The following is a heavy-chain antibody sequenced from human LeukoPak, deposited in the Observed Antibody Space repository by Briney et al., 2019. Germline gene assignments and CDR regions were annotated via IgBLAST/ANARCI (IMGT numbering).Heavy chain of an antibody. Sequence: PSETLSLTCTVSGGSISSSSYYWGWIRQPPGKGLEWIGSIYYSGSTYYNPSLKSRVTISVDTSKNQFSLKLSSVTAADTAVYYCAREMATTTQFDYWGQRTLVTVSS. CDR1: GGSISSSSYY. CDR3: AREMATTTQFDY. J-gene: IGHJ4*02. CDR2: IYYSGST. V-gene: IGHV4-39*07. D-gene: IGHD5-12*01.